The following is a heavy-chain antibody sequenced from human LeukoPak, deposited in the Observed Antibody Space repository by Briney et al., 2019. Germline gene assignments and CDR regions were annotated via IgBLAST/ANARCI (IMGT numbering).Heavy chain of an antibody. J-gene: IGHJ5*02. CDR1: GFTFSSYA. CDR2: ISYDGSNK. CDR3: ARDRRVGATSGWFAP. Sequence: QPGRSLRLSCAASGFTFSSYAMHWVRQAPGKGLEWVAVISYDGSNKYYADSVKGRFTISRDNSKNTLYLQMNSLRAEDTAVYYCARDRRVGATSGWFAPGGQGPLVTVSS. D-gene: IGHD1-26*01. V-gene: IGHV3-30*04.